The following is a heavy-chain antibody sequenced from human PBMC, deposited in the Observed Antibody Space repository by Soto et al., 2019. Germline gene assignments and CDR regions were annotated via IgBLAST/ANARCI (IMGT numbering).Heavy chain of an antibody. CDR2: LLYRGTA. CDR1: DSSMSPYY. V-gene: IGHV4-59*01. D-gene: IGHD1-26*01. CDR3: AREKDLILGGYAFGY. J-gene: IGHJ4*02. Sequence: LSLTCSVSDSSMSPYYWTWFRQAPGKGLEWIGHLLYRGTATYNPALKGRVTISLDTSKKQVSLKLSSVIAADTAVYYCAREKDLILGGYAFGYWGPGTLVTVSS.